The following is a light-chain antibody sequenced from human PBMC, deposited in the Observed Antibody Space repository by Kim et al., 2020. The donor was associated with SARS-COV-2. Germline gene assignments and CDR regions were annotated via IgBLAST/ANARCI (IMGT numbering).Light chain of an antibody. J-gene: IGLJ2*01. V-gene: IGLV3-1*01. Sequence: PGQTASITCSGDKLGDKYACWYQQKPGQSPVLVIYQDSKRPSGIPERFSGSNSGNTATLTISGTQAMDEADYYCQAWDSSTAWDGVFGGGTQLTVL. CDR3: QAWDSSTAWDGV. CDR2: QDS. CDR1: KLGDKY.